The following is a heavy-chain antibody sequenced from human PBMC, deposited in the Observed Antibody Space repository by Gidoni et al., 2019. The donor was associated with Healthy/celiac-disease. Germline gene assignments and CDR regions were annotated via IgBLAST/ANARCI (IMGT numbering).Heavy chain of an antibody. J-gene: IGHJ4*02. V-gene: IGHV3-30*18. CDR3: AKDRYDILTGYHFDY. CDR1: VFTFSTYG. Sequence: QVQLVEFGGGVVQPRRSLRLSCSASVFTFSTYGLHWVRQAPGKGLEWLAVISYDGSNKYYADSVKGRFTISRDNSKNTLYLQMNSLRAEDTAVYYCAKDRYDILTGYHFDYWGQGTLVTVSS. CDR2: ISYDGSNK. D-gene: IGHD3-9*01.